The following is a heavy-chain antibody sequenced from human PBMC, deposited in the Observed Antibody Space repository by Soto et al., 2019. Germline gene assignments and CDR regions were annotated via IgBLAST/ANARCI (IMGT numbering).Heavy chain of an antibody. CDR3: AREYCSSTSCYENWFDP. D-gene: IGHD2-2*01. CDR2: INAGNGNT. V-gene: IGHV1-3*01. Sequence: ASVKVSCKASGYTFTSYAMHWVRQAPGQRLEWMGWINAGNGNTKYSQKFQGRVTITRDTSASTAYMELSSLRSEDTAVYYCAREYCSSTSCYENWFDPRGQGTLVTVSS. CDR1: GYTFTSYA. J-gene: IGHJ5*02.